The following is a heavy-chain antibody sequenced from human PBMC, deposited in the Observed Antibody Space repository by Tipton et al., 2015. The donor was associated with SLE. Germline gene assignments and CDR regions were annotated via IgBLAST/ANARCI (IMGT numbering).Heavy chain of an antibody. V-gene: IGHV3-72*01. CDR3: VRGRNGFDH. CDR1: GFTFSDYY. J-gene: IGHJ4*02. Sequence: SLRLSCAVSGFTFSDYYMDWVSQAPGKGLEWVGRIRNKANSHTTESAASVKGRFSVSRDDSKNSLYLQMNSLKIEDTAVYYCVRGRNGFDHWGQGTLVSVSS. CDR2: IRNKANSHTT. D-gene: IGHD2-8*01.